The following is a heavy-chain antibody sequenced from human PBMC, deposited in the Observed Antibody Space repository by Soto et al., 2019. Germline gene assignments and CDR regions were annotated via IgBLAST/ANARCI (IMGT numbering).Heavy chain of an antibody. CDR2: IIPFFGTA. CDR1: GRTCRSYI. J-gene: IGHJ5*02. CDR3: ARAYASNKYYFDP. Sequence: SSLNVSCKASGRTCRSYIIGWVRQAPGQGLEWMGGIIPFFGTADYAQKFQDRVTITADESTNTAYMELSSLRSEDTAIYYCARAYASNKYYFDPWGQGTLVTVSS. V-gene: IGHV1-69*01. D-gene: IGHD2-2*01.